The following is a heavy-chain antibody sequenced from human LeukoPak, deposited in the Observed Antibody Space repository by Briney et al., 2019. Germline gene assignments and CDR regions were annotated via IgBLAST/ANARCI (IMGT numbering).Heavy chain of an antibody. J-gene: IGHJ4*02. CDR3: ARGPAVLRYFDWYLDY. Sequence: GGSLRLSCAASGFTFSSYEMNWVRQAPGKGLEWVAVISYDGSNKYYADSVKGRFTISRDNSKNTLYLQMNSLRAEDTAVYYCARGPAVLRYFDWYLDYWGQGTLVTVSS. D-gene: IGHD3-9*01. CDR2: ISYDGSNK. V-gene: IGHV3-30*04. CDR1: GFTFSSYE.